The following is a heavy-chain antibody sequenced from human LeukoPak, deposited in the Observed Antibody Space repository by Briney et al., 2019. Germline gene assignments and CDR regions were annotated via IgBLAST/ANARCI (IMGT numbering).Heavy chain of an antibody. CDR2: ISAYNGDT. Sequence: GASVKVSCKASGYIFTSYSISWVRQAPGQGLEWMGWISAYNGDTNYVQKFQGRVTMTTDTSTSTAYMELKSLRSDDTAVYYCARGEVEMPTTLVTLGYWGQGTLVTVSS. CDR1: GYIFTSYS. D-gene: IGHD5-24*01. J-gene: IGHJ4*02. V-gene: IGHV1-18*01. CDR3: ARGEVEMPTTLVTLGY.